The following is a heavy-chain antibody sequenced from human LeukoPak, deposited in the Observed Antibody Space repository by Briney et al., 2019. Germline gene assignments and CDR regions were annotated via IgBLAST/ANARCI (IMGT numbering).Heavy chain of an antibody. J-gene: IGHJ6*02. CDR3: AKDQSTILGYYYGMDV. V-gene: IGHV3-23*01. CDR1: GFTFSSYA. Sequence: GASLRLSCAASGFTFSSYAMSWVRQAPGKGLEWVSAISGSGGSTYYADSVKGRFTISRDNSKNTLHLQMNSLRAEDTAVYYCAKDQSTILGYYYGMDVWGQGTTVTVSS. D-gene: IGHD3-3*01. CDR2: ISGSGGST.